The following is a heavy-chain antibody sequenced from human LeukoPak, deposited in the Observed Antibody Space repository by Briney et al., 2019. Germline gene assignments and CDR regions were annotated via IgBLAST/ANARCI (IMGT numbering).Heavy chain of an antibody. Sequence: GGSLRLSCAASPGITFSDYWMNWVRQAPGKGLEWVAIIRQDGREKLYLDSVKGRFTISSDNAKSSVYLQINSLKADDTAVYYGLGGLGWQTAYWTQGTLVTVSS. V-gene: IGHV3-7*03. CDR1: PGITFSDYW. CDR3: LGGLGWQTAY. J-gene: IGHJ4*02. D-gene: IGHD2-21*02. CDR2: IRQDGREK.